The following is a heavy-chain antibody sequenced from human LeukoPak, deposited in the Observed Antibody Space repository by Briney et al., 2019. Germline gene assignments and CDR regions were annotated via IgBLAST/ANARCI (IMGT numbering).Heavy chain of an antibody. CDR1: GGSISSSSYY. CDR2: IYYSGTT. D-gene: IGHD4-17*01. Sequence: SETLSLTCIVSGGSISSSSYYWGWIRQPPGKGLEWIGCIYYSGTTYYNPSLRSRVTISVDTSKNQFSLKLSSVTAADTAVYYCARTYGDYSFAFDYWGQGTLVTVSS. J-gene: IGHJ4*02. CDR3: ARTYGDYSFAFDY. V-gene: IGHV4-39*07.